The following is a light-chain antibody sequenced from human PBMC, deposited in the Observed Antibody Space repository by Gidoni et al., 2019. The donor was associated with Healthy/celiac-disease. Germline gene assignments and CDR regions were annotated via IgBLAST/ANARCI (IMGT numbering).Light chain of an antibody. CDR3: QSYDSSLSGFVV. J-gene: IGLJ2*01. Sequence: QSVLTQPPSVSAAPGPSFTISCTGSSSNIGAGYDVNWYQQLPGTATKLLIYGNRNRPSGVPDRFSGSKSGTSASLAITGLQAEDEADYYCQSYDSSLSGFVVFGGGTKLTVL. CDR2: GNR. V-gene: IGLV1-40*01. CDR1: SSNIGAGYD.